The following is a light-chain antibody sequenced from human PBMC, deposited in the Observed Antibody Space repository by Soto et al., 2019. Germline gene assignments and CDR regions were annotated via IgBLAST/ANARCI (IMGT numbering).Light chain of an antibody. V-gene: IGLV3-21*02. CDR1: NIGSKS. CDR3: QVWDTNSDVV. CDR2: DGS. J-gene: IGLJ2*01. Sequence: SYELTQSPSVSVAPGQTARITCGGNNIGSKSVHWYQQKPGQSPVLVVLDGSDRHSVIPERFSGSNSGNTATLTLSRVEAGDEADYYGQVWDTNSDVVFGGGTKVTVL.